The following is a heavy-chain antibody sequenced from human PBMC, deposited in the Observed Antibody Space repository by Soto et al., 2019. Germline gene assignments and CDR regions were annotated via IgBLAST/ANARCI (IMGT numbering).Heavy chain of an antibody. J-gene: IGHJ6*02. CDR2: IIPIFGTA. D-gene: IGHD5-18*01. V-gene: IGHV1-69*13. Sequence: SVKVSCKASGGTFISYAISWVRQAPGQGLEWMGGIIPIFGTANYAQKFQGRVTITADESTSTAYMELSSLRSEDTAVYYCARAVQLWLRGAYYYGMDVWGQGTTVTVSS. CDR3: ARAVQLWLRGAYYYGMDV. CDR1: GGTFISYA.